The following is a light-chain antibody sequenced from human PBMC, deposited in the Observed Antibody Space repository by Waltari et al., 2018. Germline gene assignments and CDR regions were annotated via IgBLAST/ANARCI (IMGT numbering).Light chain of an antibody. V-gene: IGLV3-1*01. CDR3: CSYAVRYTLV. J-gene: IGLJ2*01. CDR2: QDT. CDR1: KLGDKY. Sequence: SYDLTQPPSVSASPGQTARIACFGTKLGDKYVSWYQPKPGQSPVLVIYQDTKRPSVIPERFSASNSGNTATLTISGLQAEDEADYYCCSYAVRYTLVFGGGTKLTVL.